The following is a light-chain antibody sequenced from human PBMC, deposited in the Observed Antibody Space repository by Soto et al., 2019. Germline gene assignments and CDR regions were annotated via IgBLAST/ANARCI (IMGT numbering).Light chain of an antibody. CDR1: PSVTNY. V-gene: IGKV3-11*01. J-gene: IGKJ5*01. CDR2: GAF. CDR3: QQRNIWPPVT. Sequence: EIVLTHSPSTLSLSPVEMSTLSCRASPSVTNYLAWYQQKPGQPPRLLIYGAFNRAAGIPARFSGSGSGTDFTLTISSLEPEDSAVYYCQQRNIWPPVTFGQGTRLET.